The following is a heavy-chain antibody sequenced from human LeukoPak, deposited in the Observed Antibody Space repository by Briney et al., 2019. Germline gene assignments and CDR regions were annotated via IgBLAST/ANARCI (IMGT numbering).Heavy chain of an antibody. CDR3: AKTTYSSYGNFDY. CDR2: ISGSGGST. CDR1: GFTFSSYA. D-gene: IGHD6-6*01. Sequence: GGSLRLSCAASGFTFSSYAMSWVRQAPGTGLEWVSAISGSGGSTYYADSVKGRFTISRDTSKNTLYLQMISLRAEDTAVYYCAKTTYSSYGNFDYWGQGTLVTVSS. V-gene: IGHV3-23*01. J-gene: IGHJ4*02.